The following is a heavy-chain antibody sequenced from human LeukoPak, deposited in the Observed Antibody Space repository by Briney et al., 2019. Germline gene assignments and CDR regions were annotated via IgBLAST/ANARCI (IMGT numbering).Heavy chain of an antibody. Sequence: ASVKVSCKTSGGISSSYAINWVRQAPGQGLEWMGGINTNTGNPTYAQGFTGRFVFSLDTSVSTAYLQISSLKAEDTAVYYCARDLLDYYYMDVWGKGTTVTVSS. V-gene: IGHV7-4-1*02. J-gene: IGHJ6*03. CDR3: ARDLLDYYYMDV. CDR1: GGISSSYA. CDR2: INTNTGNP.